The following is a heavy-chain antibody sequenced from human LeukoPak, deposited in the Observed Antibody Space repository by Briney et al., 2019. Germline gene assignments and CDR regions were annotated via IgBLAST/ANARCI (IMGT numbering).Heavy chain of an antibody. V-gene: IGHV1-46*01. D-gene: IGHD3-10*01. Sequence: ASVKVSCKASGYTFTSYYMHWVRQAPGQGLEWMGIINPSGGSTSYAQKFQGRVTMTRDTSTSTAYMELRSLRSDDTAVYYCAREVRGIAEYYFDYWGQGTLVTVSS. CDR1: GYTFTSYY. CDR2: INPSGGST. J-gene: IGHJ4*02. CDR3: AREVRGIAEYYFDY.